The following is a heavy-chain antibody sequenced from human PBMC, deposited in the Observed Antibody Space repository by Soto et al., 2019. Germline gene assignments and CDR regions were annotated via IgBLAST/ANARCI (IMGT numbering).Heavy chain of an antibody. CDR2: VSAYTGET. Sequence: ASVKVSCKASGYIFTSYTVTWVLQAPGQGLEWMGWVSAYTGETQYAQRFHGTVTMTTNTSTSTAYMEMRSLKSDDTAVYYCARGGNWNYVGAFDIWGQGTMVTVSS. CDR3: ARGGNWNYVGAFDI. V-gene: IGHV1-18*04. D-gene: IGHD1-7*01. CDR1: GYIFTSYT. J-gene: IGHJ3*02.